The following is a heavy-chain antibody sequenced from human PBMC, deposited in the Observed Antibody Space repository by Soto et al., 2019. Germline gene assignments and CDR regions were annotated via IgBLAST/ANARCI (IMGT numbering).Heavy chain of an antibody. CDR1: GGSISSGGYY. V-gene: IGHV4-31*03. CDR3: ARGGLKCYYGSGSPNYPSPSNNWFDP. Sequence: TLSLTCPVSGGSISSGGYYWSWIRQHPGKGLEWIGYIYYSGSTYYNPSLKSRVTISVDTSKNQFSLKLSSVTAADTAVYYCARGGLKCYYGSGSPNYPSPSNNWFDPWGQGTLVTVSS. CDR2: IYYSGST. D-gene: IGHD3-10*01. J-gene: IGHJ5*02.